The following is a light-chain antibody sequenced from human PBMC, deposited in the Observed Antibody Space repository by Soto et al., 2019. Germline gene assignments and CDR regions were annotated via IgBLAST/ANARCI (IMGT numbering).Light chain of an antibody. CDR2: LGS. Sequence: DIVMTQSPLSLPVTPGEPASISCRSSQSLLHSNGYNYLDWYLQKPGQSPQLLIYLGSNRASGVPDRFSGSGSGTYFTLKISRVEVVDVGVYYCMQALQTPTFGQGTRLEIK. CDR1: QSLLHSNGYNY. CDR3: MQALQTPT. J-gene: IGKJ5*01. V-gene: IGKV2-28*01.